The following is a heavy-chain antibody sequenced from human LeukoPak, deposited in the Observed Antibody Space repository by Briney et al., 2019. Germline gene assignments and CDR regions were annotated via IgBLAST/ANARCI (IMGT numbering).Heavy chain of an antibody. Sequence: GGSLRLSCAASDFSFITYAMSWVRQAPGKGLEWVSTISGGGDATYYADSVKGRFTISGDNSKNTLYLQMNSLRAEDTAVYYCARTGRLHYYYYYMDVWGKGTTVTVSS. D-gene: IGHD5-12*01. CDR2: ISGGGDAT. J-gene: IGHJ6*03. CDR3: ARTGRLHYYYYYMDV. CDR1: DFSFITYA. V-gene: IGHV3-23*01.